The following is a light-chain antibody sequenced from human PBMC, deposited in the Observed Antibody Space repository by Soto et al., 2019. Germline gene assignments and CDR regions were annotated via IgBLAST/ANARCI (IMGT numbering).Light chain of an antibody. J-gene: IGKJ2*01. V-gene: IGKV1-27*01. CDR2: SAT. CDR1: HFISNF. Sequence: DIQITQAPSSLSASAGDSVAITCRASHFISNFLAWYQLRPGKPPRLLIYSATTLHSGVPSRFRGSGVGTDFTLTISGLQPEDAGTYFCQSCRNVPYIFAQGTKVDIX. CDR3: QSCRNVPYI.